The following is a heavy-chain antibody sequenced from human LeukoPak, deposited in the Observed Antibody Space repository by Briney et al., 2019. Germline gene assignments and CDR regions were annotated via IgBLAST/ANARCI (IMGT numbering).Heavy chain of an antibody. CDR3: AGGTYYYDMNFDAFDI. V-gene: IGHV1-3*01. Sequence: ASVKVSCKASGYTFTSYAMHWVRQAPGQRLEWMGWINAGNGNTKYSQKFQGRVTITRDTSASTAYMELSSLRSEDTAVYYCAGGTYYYDMNFDAFDIWGQGTMVTVSS. J-gene: IGHJ3*02. CDR1: GYTFTSYA. D-gene: IGHD3-22*01. CDR2: INAGNGNT.